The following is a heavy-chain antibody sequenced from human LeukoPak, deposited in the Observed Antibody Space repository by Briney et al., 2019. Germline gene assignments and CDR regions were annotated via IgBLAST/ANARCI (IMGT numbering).Heavy chain of an antibody. CDR3: ARDHSHHYFDY. J-gene: IGHJ4*02. CDR2: IYSGGST. V-gene: IGHV3-66*01. CDR1: GFTVSSNH. D-gene: IGHD5-18*01. Sequence: GGSLRLSCAASGFTVSSNHMSWVRQAPGKGLEWVSVIYSGGSTYYADSVKGRFTISRDNSKNTLYLQMNSLRAEDTAVYYCARDHSHHYFDYWGQGTLVTVSS.